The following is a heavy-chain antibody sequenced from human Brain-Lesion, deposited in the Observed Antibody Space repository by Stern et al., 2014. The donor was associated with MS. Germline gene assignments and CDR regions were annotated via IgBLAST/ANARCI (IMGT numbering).Heavy chain of an antibody. J-gene: IGHJ6*02. V-gene: IGHV3-53*01. Sequence: EVQLEESGGGLMQPGGSLRLSCVASGFTVSSTYMSWVRQAPGKGLEWVSVLYSGGETRYGDSVMGRFHISRHTSKNTLYLQMDSLRADDTAVYYCARYCSGGSCYFHGLDVWGQGTTVTVSS. CDR1: GFTVSSTY. D-gene: IGHD2-15*01. CDR2: LYSGGET. CDR3: ARYCSGGSCYFHGLDV.